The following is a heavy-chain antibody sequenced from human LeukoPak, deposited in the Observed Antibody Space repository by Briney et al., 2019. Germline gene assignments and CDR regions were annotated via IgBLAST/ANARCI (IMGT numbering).Heavy chain of an antibody. CDR2: ISSSGSII. CDR1: GFTFSAYY. J-gene: IGHJ4*02. CDR3: ARDQYSYGSGY. Sequence: PGGSLRLSCAASGFTFSAYYMSWIRQAPGKGLEWVSYISSSGSIIYYADSVRGRFTISRDNAKNSLYLQMNTLSAEDTAVYYCARDQYSYGSGYWGQGTLVTVSS. D-gene: IGHD5-18*01. V-gene: IGHV3-11*01.